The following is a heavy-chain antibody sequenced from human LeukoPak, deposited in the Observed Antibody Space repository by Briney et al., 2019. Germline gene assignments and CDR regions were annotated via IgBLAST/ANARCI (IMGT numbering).Heavy chain of an antibody. CDR3: ASGAAGTPSFDY. CDR1: GYTFTSYH. J-gene: IGHJ4*02. V-gene: IGHV1-46*01. Sequence: PGASVKVSCKASGYTFTSYHMHWVRQAPGQGLEWMGIINPSGGSTSYAQKFQGRVTMTRDMSTSTVYMELSSLRSEDTAVYYCASGAAGTPSFDYWGQGTLVTVSS. CDR2: INPSGGST. D-gene: IGHD6-13*01.